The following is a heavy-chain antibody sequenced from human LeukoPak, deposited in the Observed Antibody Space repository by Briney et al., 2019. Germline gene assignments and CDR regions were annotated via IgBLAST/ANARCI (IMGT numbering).Heavy chain of an antibody. CDR1: GGSISSYY. CDR2: IYYSGST. Sequence: SSETLSLTCTVSGGSISSYYWSRIRQPPGKGLEWIGYIYYSGSTNYNPSLKSRVTISVDTSKNQFSLKLSSVTAADTAVYYCARQALYGSGSSNPPDYWGQGTLVTVSS. J-gene: IGHJ4*02. CDR3: ARQALYGSGSSNPPDY. D-gene: IGHD3-10*01. V-gene: IGHV4-59*08.